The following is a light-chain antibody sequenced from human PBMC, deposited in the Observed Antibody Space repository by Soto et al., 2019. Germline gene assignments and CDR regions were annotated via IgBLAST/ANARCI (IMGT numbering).Light chain of an antibody. CDR3: QQYGDSAIP. V-gene: IGKV3-20*01. J-gene: IGKJ5*01. CDR1: QSVSSGF. Sequence: EIVLMQSPGTMSLSTGESATLSCRASQSVSSGFLAWYQQKPGQAPRLLIYGAASRATGIPARLSGSGSGTDFTLTISRLEPEDFAVYYCQQYGDSAIPFGQGTRLEFK. CDR2: GAA.